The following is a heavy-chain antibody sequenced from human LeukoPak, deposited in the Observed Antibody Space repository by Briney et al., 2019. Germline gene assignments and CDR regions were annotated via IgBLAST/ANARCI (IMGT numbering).Heavy chain of an antibody. J-gene: IGHJ5*02. V-gene: IGHV4-4*02. CDR1: GGSITSYAW. Sequence: SETLSLTCTVSGGSITSYAWWSWVRQPPGKGLEWIGEIHLNGITNYNPSLESRVTMSIDKSKNQVSLNLRSVTAADTAVFYCARVSSAAWRQMDLWGQGTLVTVSS. CDR3: ARVSSAAWRQMDL. D-gene: IGHD3-22*01. CDR2: IHLNGIT.